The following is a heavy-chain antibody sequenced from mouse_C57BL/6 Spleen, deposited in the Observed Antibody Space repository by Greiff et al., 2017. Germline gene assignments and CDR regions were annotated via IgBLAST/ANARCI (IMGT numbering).Heavy chain of an antibody. CDR2: IYPGSGNT. CDR3: ARGQLSLYYFDY. CDR1: GYTFTDYY. V-gene: IGHV1-84*01. J-gene: IGHJ2*01. D-gene: IGHD4-1*02. Sequence: QVQLQQSGPDLVQPGASLKISCKASGYTFTDYYIYWVNQRPGKGLEWIGWIYPGSGNTKYADKFKGKVTMSVDTSYSTAYMQLSSLTSEDSAVYYCARGQLSLYYFDYWGQGTTLTVSS.